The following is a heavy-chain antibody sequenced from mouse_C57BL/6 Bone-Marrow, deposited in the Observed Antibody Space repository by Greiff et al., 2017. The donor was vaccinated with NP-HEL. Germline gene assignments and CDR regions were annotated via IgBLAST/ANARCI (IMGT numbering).Heavy chain of an antibody. Sequence: VPLQQSGPELVKPGDSVKISCKASGYSFTGYFMNWVLQSHGTSLELIGRINPYNGDTFYNQKFNCTAKLTVDKSSSTAHMELRSLTSEDSAVYYCAREEKKLRRGDYYAMDYWGQGTSVTVSS. V-gene: IGHV1-20*01. CDR1: GYSFTGYF. D-gene: IGHD2-4*01. J-gene: IGHJ4*01. CDR3: AREEKKLRRGDYYAMDY. CDR2: INPYNGDT.